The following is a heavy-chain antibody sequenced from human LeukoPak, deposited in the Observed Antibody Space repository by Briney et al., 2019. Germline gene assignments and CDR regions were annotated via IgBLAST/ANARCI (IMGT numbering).Heavy chain of an antibody. J-gene: IGHJ4*02. CDR2: IASDGSST. CDR1: GFTFGSYW. V-gene: IGHV3-74*01. CDR3: ARGRPHGNDY. D-gene: IGHD4-23*01. Sequence: GGSLRLSCAASGFTFGSYWMNWVRQAPGKGLVWVSRIASDGSSTTYADSVKGRFSISRDNAKNTLYLQMNSLRVEDTAVYYCARGRPHGNDYWGQGTLVTVSS.